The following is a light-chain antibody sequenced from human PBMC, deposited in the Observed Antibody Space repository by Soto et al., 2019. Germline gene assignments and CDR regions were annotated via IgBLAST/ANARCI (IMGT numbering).Light chain of an antibody. CDR3: QSYDSSLSGSI. Sequence: QAVVTQPPSVSGAPGQRVTISCTGSSSNIGAAYNVHWYHHLPGAAPKLLIYGNNNRPSGVPDRFSGSKSGTSASLAITGLQAEDEADYYCQSYDSSLSGSIFGGGTKLTVL. J-gene: IGLJ2*01. CDR2: GNN. V-gene: IGLV1-40*01. CDR1: SSNIGAAYN.